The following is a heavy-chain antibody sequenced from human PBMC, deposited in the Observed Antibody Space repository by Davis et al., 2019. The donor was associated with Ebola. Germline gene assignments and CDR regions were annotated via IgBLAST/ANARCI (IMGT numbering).Heavy chain of an antibody. CDR3: ARDVSGWYGDYYYYYGMDV. J-gene: IGHJ6*02. CDR2: IKQDGSEK. Sequence: GESLKISCAASGFTFSSYSMNWVRQAPGKGLEWVANIKQDGSEKYYVDSVKGRFTISRDNAKNSLYLQMNSLRAEDTAVYYCARDVSGWYGDYYYYYGMDVWGQGTTVTVSS. CDR1: GFTFSSYS. V-gene: IGHV3-7*01. D-gene: IGHD6-19*01.